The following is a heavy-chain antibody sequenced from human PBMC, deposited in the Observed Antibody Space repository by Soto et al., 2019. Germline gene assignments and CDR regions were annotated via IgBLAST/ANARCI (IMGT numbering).Heavy chain of an antibody. CDR2: ITYDGSNK. CDR1: GFTFSSYG. V-gene: IGHV3-30*18. D-gene: IGHD6-25*01. Sequence: GGSLRLSCAASGFTFSSYGMHWVRQAPGKGLEWVAVITYDGSNKYFVDSVKGRFTISRDNSKNSLYLQMNSLRAEDTAVYYCAKDPYGTEASNNNWFDPWGQGTLVTVSS. CDR3: AKDPYGTEASNNNWFDP. J-gene: IGHJ5*02.